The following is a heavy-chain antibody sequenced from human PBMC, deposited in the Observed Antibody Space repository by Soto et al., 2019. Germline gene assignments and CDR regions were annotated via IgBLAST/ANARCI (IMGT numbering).Heavy chain of an antibody. D-gene: IGHD2-21*01. Sequence: QVQLQQWGAGLLKPSETLSITCVVYGGSLSDYFWSWIRQPPGMALEWIGEINHLGSINYNPSLKRQVTMSVDTSKNQFSLTLNSVTAADTATYYCARGGISHWAYFYYMDVWDRGTTVTVSS. CDR2: INHLGSI. V-gene: IGHV4-34*01. J-gene: IGHJ6*03. CDR3: ARGGISHWAYFYYMDV. CDR1: GGSLSDYF.